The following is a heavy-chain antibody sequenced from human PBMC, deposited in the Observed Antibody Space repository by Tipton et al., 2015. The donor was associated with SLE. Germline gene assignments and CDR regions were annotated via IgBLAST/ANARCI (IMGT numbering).Heavy chain of an antibody. CDR1: GGSISSGSHY. CDR2: IYTSGST. V-gene: IGHV4-61*02. Sequence: TLSLTCTVSGGSISSGSHYWSWIRQPAGKGLEWIGRIYTSGSTNYNPSLKSRVTISVDTPKNQFSLKLSSVTAADTAVYYCARHQGGFDYWGQGTLVTVSS. CDR3: ARHQGGFDY. J-gene: IGHJ4*02.